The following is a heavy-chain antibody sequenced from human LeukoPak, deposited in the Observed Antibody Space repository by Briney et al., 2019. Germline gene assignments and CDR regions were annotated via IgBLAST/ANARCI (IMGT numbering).Heavy chain of an antibody. CDR2: IRSKAYGGTT. Sequence: PGGSLRLSCAASGFTFSESWMSWVRQAPGKGLEWVGFIRSKAYGGTTEYAASVKGRFTISRDDSKSIAYLQMNSLKTEDTAVYYCTRVNTGNWNYVGYYCYYMDVWGKGTTVTVSS. V-gene: IGHV3-49*04. CDR1: GFTFSESW. CDR3: TRVNTGNWNYVGYYCYYMDV. J-gene: IGHJ6*03. D-gene: IGHD1-7*01.